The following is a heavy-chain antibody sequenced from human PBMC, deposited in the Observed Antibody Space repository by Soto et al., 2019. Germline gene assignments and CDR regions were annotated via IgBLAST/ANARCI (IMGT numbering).Heavy chain of an antibody. V-gene: IGHV3-23*01. Sequence: VQLLESGGALVQPGGSLRLSCAASGFAFSSYPMSWVRQAPEKGLEWVSGISDSGGLTYNADSVKGRFTISRDNSKNTLYLQMNSLRAEDTAVYYCARPAFGSSRAFDIWGQGTVVTVSS. CDR1: GFAFSSYP. CDR3: ARPAFGSSRAFDI. J-gene: IGHJ3*02. D-gene: IGHD6-6*01. CDR2: ISDSGGLT.